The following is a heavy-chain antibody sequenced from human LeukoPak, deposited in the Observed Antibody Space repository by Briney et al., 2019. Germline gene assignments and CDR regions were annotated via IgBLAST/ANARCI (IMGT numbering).Heavy chain of an antibody. CDR1: GGSISSSSYY. CDR3: ARRTTDFDAFDI. J-gene: IGHJ3*02. CDR2: IYYSGST. D-gene: IGHD4-11*01. Sequence: SETLSLTCTVSGGSISSSSYYWGWIRQPPGKGLEWIGSIYYSGSTYYNPSLKSRVTISGDTSKNQFSLKLSSVTAADTAVYYCARRTTDFDAFDIWGQGTMVTVSS. V-gene: IGHV4-39*01.